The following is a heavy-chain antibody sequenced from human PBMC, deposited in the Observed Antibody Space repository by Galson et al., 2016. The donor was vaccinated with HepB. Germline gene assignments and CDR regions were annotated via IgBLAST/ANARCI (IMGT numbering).Heavy chain of an antibody. V-gene: IGHV3-23*01. J-gene: IGHJ6*02. D-gene: IGHD2-2*01. CDR2: ISGSGGST. CDR1: GFTFSSYA. Sequence: LRLSCAASGFTFSSYAMSWVRQAPGKGLEWVSAISGSGGSTYYADSVKGRFTISRDNSKNTLYLQMNSLRAEDTAVYYCAKDNKYQLLFFDYGMDVWGQGTTVTVSS. CDR3: AKDNKYQLLFFDYGMDV.